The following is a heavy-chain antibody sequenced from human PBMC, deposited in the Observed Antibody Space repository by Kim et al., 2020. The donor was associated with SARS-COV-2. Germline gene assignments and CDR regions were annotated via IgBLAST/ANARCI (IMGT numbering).Heavy chain of an antibody. D-gene: IGHD2-2*01. J-gene: IGHJ4*02. CDR1: GFTFSSYA. V-gene: IGHV3-23*01. Sequence: GGSLRLSCAASGFTFSSYAMSWVRQAPGKGLEWVSAISGSGGSTYYADSVKGRFTISRDNSKNTLYLQMNSLRAEDTAVYYCAKDQRGIVVVPAAMQGGIDYWGQRTLVTVSS. CDR2: ISGSGGST. CDR3: AKDQRGIVVVPAAMQGGIDY.